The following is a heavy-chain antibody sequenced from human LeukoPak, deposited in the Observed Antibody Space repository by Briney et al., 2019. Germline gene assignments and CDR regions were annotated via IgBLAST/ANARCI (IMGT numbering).Heavy chain of an antibody. CDR3: ARDFWSGYGYFDS. J-gene: IGHJ4*02. Sequence: SPTLSLTCTASGLTMRVAGFYWAWLRQRPGKGLEWIVYTYYSGTTYYNPSLECRSTISIDTSQSQFSLKMSSVTAADTAVYYCARDFWSGYGYFDSWGQGVLVTVSA. V-gene: IGHV4-31*03. CDR1: GLTMRVAGFY. D-gene: IGHD3-3*01. CDR2: TYYSGTT.